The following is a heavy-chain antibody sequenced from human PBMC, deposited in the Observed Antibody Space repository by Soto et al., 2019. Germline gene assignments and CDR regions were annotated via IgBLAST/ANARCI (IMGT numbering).Heavy chain of an antibody. CDR3: ARDACTNGVCYTGYFNWFDP. V-gene: IGHV1-69*13. CDR2: IIPIFGTA. Sequence: GASLKVSCKASGGTFSSYAISWVRQAPGQGLEWMGGIIPIFGTANYAQKFQGRVTITADESTSTAYMELSSLRSEDTAVYYCARDACTNGVCYTGYFNWFDPWGQGTLVTVSS. D-gene: IGHD2-8*01. CDR1: GGTFSSYA. J-gene: IGHJ5*02.